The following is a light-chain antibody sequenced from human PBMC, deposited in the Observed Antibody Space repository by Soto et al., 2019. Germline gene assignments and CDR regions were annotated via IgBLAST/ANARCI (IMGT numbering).Light chain of an antibody. CDR1: QSVSRY. V-gene: IGKV3-11*01. J-gene: IGKJ5*01. CDR3: QQRLNWPPIT. CDR2: DAS. Sequence: EIVLTQSPGTLSLSPGERATLSCRASQSVSRYLAWYQQKPGQAPRVLIYDASNRATGIPARFSGSGSGTDFTLTISSLEPEDFAVYYCQQRLNWPPITFGQGTRLEIK.